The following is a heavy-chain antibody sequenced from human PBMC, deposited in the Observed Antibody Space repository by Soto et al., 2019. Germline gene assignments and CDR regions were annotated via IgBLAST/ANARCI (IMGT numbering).Heavy chain of an antibody. CDR2: ISSSSSYI. J-gene: IGHJ4*02. D-gene: IGHD3-3*01. CDR3: ARVLTIFGVVSFDY. V-gene: IGHV3-21*01. Sequence: GGSLRLSCAASGFTFSSYSMNWVRQAPGKGLEWVSSISSSSSYIYYADSVKGRFTISRDNAKNSPYLQMNSLRAEDTAVYYCARVLTIFGVVSFDYWGQGTLVTVSS. CDR1: GFTFSSYS.